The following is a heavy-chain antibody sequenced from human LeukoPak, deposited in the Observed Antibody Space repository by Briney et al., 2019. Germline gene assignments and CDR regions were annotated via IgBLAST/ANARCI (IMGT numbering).Heavy chain of an antibody. CDR3: ARGLSRSSSWYPLRDY. J-gene: IGHJ4*02. CDR2: INHSGST. D-gene: IGHD6-13*01. Sequence: SETLSLTCAVYGGSSSGYYWSWIRQPPGKGLEWIGEINHSGSTNYNPSLKSRVTISVDTSKNQFSLKLSSVTAADTAVYYCARGLSRSSSWYPLRDYWGQGTLVTVSS. V-gene: IGHV4-34*01. CDR1: GGSSSGYY.